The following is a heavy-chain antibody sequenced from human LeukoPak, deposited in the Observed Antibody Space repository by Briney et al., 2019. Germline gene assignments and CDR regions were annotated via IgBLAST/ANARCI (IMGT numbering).Heavy chain of an antibody. CDR1: GFTFSSYS. Sequence: GGSLRLSCAASGFTFSSYSMNWVRQAPGKGLEWVSYISSSSSTIYYADSVKGRFTISRDNAKNSLYLQMNSLRAEDTAVYYCAREDDYGDYAYDYWGQGTLVTVSS. V-gene: IGHV3-48*01. CDR3: AREDDYGDYAYDY. D-gene: IGHD4-17*01. J-gene: IGHJ4*02. CDR2: ISSSSSTI.